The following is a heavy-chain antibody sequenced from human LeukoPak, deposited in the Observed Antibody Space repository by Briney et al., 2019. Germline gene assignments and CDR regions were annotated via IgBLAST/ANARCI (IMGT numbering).Heavy chain of an antibody. CDR1: GFSFSTYS. D-gene: IGHD2-15*01. CDR3: ARGGDSGGAFDY. J-gene: IGHJ4*02. Sequence: GGSLRLSCAAFGFSFSTYSLNWVRQAPGKGLEWLSYISSSSDFIYYADSVKGRFTISRDNAKNALYLQMDSLRAEDTAVYYCARGGDSGGAFDYWGQGTLVTVSS. CDR2: ISSSSDFI. V-gene: IGHV3-48*01.